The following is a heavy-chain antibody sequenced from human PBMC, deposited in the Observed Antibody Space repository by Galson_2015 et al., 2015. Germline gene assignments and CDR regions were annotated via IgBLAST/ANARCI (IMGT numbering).Heavy chain of an antibody. Sequence: SLRLSCAPSGFTFSSSVMSWARQAPGKGLEWVSTVSGSGYSTYYAESVRGRFTISRDNSKDTLYLQMNSLRAEDTAVYYCAKRYSSGSYYFDYWGQGTLVTVSS. CDR2: VSGSGYST. V-gene: IGHV3-23*01. CDR1: GFTFSSSV. D-gene: IGHD6-19*01. CDR3: AKRYSSGSYYFDY. J-gene: IGHJ4*02.